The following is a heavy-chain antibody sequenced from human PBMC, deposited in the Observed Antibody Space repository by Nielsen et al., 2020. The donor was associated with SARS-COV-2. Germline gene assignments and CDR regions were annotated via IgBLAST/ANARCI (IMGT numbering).Heavy chain of an antibody. Sequence: GESLKISCAASGFTFSSYWMSWVRQAPGKGLEWVSSISSSSSYIYYADSVKGRFTISRDNSKNTLYLQMNSLRAEDTAVYYCARDRDSSSWQNYFDYWGQGTLVTVSS. V-gene: IGHV3-21*01. CDR2: ISSSSSYI. J-gene: IGHJ4*02. D-gene: IGHD6-13*01. CDR1: GFTFSSYW. CDR3: ARDRDSSSWQNYFDY.